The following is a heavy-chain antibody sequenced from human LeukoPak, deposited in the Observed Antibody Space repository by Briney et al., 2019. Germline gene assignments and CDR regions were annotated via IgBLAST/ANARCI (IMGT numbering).Heavy chain of an antibody. CDR3: ARVIAAAGKDDGDY. Sequence: ASVKVSCKASGGTFSSYFISWVRQAPGQGLEWMGGIIPIFGTANYAQKFQGRVTITADESTSTAYMELSSLRSEDTAMYYCARVIAAAGKDDGDYWGQGTLVTVSS. CDR1: GGTFSSYF. CDR2: IIPIFGTA. J-gene: IGHJ4*02. D-gene: IGHD6-13*01. V-gene: IGHV1-69*13.